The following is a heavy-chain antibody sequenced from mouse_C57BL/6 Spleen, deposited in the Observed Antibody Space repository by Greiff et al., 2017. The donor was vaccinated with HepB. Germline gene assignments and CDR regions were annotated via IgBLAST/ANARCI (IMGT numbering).Heavy chain of an antibody. CDR1: GYTFTSYW. CDR3: ALLGRGAY. D-gene: IGHD4-1*01. J-gene: IGHJ3*01. Sequence: VKLQQPGAELVRPGSSVKLSCKASGYTFTSYWMDWVKQRPGQGLEWIGNIYPSDSETHYNQKFKDKATLTVDKSSSTAYMQLSSLTSEDSAVYYCALLGRGAYWGQGTLVTVSA. V-gene: IGHV1-61*01. CDR2: IYPSDSET.